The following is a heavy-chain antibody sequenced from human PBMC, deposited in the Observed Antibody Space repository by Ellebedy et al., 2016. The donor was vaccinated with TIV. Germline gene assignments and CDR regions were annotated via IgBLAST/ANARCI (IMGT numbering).Heavy chain of an antibody. CDR2: IGGGGDGT. J-gene: IGHJ4*02. CDR3: AKDADYDDYGLFDS. CDR1: GFSFNNYA. V-gene: IGHV3-23*01. D-gene: IGHD4-17*01. Sequence: GESLKISCDASGFSFNNYAMTWVRQAPGKELEWVSVIGGGGDGTDYADSVKGRFTVSRDNSKKTLYLQMNSLRAEDTAVYYCAKDADYDDYGLFDSWGQGTLVTVSS.